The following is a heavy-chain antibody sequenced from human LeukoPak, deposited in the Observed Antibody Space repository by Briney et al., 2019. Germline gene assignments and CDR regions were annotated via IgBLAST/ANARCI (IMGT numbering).Heavy chain of an antibody. CDR1: GDSISSNNYY. D-gene: IGHD3-16*01. CDR3: ARDDLGGGAFDY. J-gene: IGHJ4*02. Sequence: SETLSLTRTVSGDSISSNNYYWGWIRQPPGEGLEWIGIIHYSGGTFYNPSLKSRVTISVDTSKNQFSLKLSSVTAADTAVYYCARDDLGGGAFDYWGQGILVTVSS. V-gene: IGHV4-39*07. CDR2: IHYSGGT.